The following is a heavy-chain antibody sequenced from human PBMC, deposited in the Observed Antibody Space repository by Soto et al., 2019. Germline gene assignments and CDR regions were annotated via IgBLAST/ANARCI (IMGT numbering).Heavy chain of an antibody. D-gene: IGHD4-17*01. Sequence: SETLSLTCTVSGGSISSGGYYWSWIRQHPGKGLEWIGYIYYSGSTYYNPSLKSRVTISVDTSKNQFSLKLSSVTAADTAVYYCARVIYGPTNWFDPWGQGTRVTVSS. CDR2: IYYSGST. V-gene: IGHV4-31*03. CDR3: ARVIYGPTNWFDP. CDR1: GGSISSGGYY. J-gene: IGHJ5*02.